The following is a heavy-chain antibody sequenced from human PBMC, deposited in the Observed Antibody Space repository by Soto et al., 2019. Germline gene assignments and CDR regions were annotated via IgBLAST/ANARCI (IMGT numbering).Heavy chain of an antibody. CDR3: ARARSDYYAMDV. V-gene: IGHV3-21*06. J-gene: IGHJ6*02. CDR1: GFTFSSYA. CDR2: ISSTGTDV. Sequence: PGGSLRLSCAASGFTFSSYAMHWVRQAPGKGLEWVSSISSTGTDVDDTDSVKGRFIISRDNANNLVFLQMDSLRVEDTAVYYCARARSDYYAMDVWGQGTTVTVSS.